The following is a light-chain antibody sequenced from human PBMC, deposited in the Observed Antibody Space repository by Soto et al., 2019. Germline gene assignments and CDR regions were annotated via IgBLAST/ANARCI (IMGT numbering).Light chain of an antibody. J-gene: IGKJ4*01. V-gene: IGKV1-12*01. CDR2: AAS. CDR1: QGITTW. CDR3: QQTDNFPLT. Sequence: DIQMTQSPSTVSASVGYRVTITCRASQGITTWLAWYQQKPGKAPRLLIYAASNLQSGIPSRFSGSGSGTDFTLTISSLQPEDFASYYCQQTDNFPLTFGGGTKLEIK.